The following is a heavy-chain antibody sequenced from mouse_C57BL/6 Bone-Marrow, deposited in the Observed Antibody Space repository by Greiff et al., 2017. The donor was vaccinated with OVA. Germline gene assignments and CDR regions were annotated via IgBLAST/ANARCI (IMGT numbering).Heavy chain of an antibody. CDR3: AREDYYYGSSWAWFAY. Sequence: QVQLQQPGAELVKPGASVKMSCKASGYTFTSYWITWVQQRPGQGLEWIGDIYPGSGSTNYNEKFKSKATLTVDTSSSTAYMQLSSLTSEDSAVYDCAREDYYYGSSWAWFAYWGQGTLVTVSA. D-gene: IGHD1-1*01. CDR1: GYTFTSYW. V-gene: IGHV1-55*01. J-gene: IGHJ3*01. CDR2: IYPGSGST.